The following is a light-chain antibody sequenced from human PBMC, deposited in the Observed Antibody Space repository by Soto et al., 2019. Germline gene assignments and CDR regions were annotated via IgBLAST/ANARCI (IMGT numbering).Light chain of an antibody. CDR3: QQTYSSPPGA. CDR1: QGIGTY. CDR2: AAY. Sequence: IQMTQSPSSLSASVGDRVTITCRASQGIGTYLNWYQQRPGKAPKLLIYAAYNLQSGVPSRSSGSGSGTDFTLSVVSLQPEDFATYYCQQTYSSPPGAFGQGTKV. J-gene: IGKJ1*01. V-gene: IGKV1-39*01.